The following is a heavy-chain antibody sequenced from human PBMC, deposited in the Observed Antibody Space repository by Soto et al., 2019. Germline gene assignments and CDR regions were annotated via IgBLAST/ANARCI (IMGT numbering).Heavy chain of an antibody. CDR2: MNPNSGNT. V-gene: IGHV1-8*01. CDR3: ARVWDIVVVPAFSGMDV. Sequence: AAVKVSCKASGYTFTSYDINWVRQATGQRLEWIGWMNPNSGNTGYAQKFQGRVTMTRNTSISTAYMALGSLRSVATAVYYCARVWDIVVVPAFSGMDVWGQGTTVKVSS. CDR1: GYTFTSYD. J-gene: IGHJ6*02. D-gene: IGHD2-2*01.